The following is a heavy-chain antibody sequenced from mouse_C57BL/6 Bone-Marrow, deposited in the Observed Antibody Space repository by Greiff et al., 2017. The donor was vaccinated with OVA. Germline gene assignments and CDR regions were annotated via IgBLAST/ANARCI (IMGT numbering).Heavy chain of an antibody. CDR3: ARGGRNFDY. V-gene: IGHV1-82*01. J-gene: IGHJ2*01. Sequence: QVQLQQSGPELVKPGASVKISCKTSGYAFSSSWMNWVKQRPGKGLEWIGRIYPGDGDTNYNGKFKGKATLTADKSSSTAYMQLSSLTSDDSAVYFCARGGRNFDYWGQGTTLTVSS. CDR1: GYAFSSSW. CDR2: IYPGDGDT.